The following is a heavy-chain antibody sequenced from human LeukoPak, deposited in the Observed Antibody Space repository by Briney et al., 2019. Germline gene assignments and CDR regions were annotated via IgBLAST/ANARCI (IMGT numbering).Heavy chain of an antibody. Sequence: PGGSLRLSCAASGFTSSSYAMHWVRQAPGKGLEWVAVISYDGSNKYYADSVKGRFTISRDNSKNTLYLQMNSLRAEDTAVYYCARDPSAPHAFDIWGQGTMVTVSS. J-gene: IGHJ3*02. CDR2: ISYDGSNK. D-gene: IGHD6-6*01. V-gene: IGHV3-30-3*01. CDR1: GFTSSSYA. CDR3: ARDPSAPHAFDI.